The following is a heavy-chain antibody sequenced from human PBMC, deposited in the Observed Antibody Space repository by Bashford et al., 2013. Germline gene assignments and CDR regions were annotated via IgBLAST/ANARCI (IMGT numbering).Heavy chain of an antibody. D-gene: IGHD1-14*01. Sequence: SETLSLTCTVSGGSIRDYYWSWIRQPPGKGLEWIGYIYYVGRPTYNPSLKSRVTISLDTSKSQFSLNMNSVTAADTAVYYCASWPRIQNFYYYGLDVWGQGTTVTVSS. J-gene: IGHJ6*02. CDR2: IYYVGRP. V-gene: IGHV4-59*01. CDR1: GGSIRDYY. CDR3: ASWPRIQNFYYYGLDV.